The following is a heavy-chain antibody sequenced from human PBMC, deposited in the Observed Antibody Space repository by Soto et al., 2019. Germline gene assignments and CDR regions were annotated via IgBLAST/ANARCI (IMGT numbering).Heavy chain of an antibody. CDR3: ARLQYCTNGLCSRYSGPYDY. J-gene: IGHJ4*02. CDR1: GGSLISGDYY. D-gene: IGHD2-8*01. CDR2: IFYSGST. V-gene: IGHV4-31*03. Sequence: KPSETLSLTCTVSGGSLISGDYYWSWIRQHPGKGLEWIGYIFYSGSTYYNPSLKSRVTISVDTSKNQFSLKLSSVTAADTAIYYCARLQYCTNGLCSRYSGPYDYWGQGTLVTVSS.